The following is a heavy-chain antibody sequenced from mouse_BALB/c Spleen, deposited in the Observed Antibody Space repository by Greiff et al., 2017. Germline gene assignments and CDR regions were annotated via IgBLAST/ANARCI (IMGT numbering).Heavy chain of an antibody. J-gene: IGHJ3*01. Sequence: QVQLQQSGAELAKPGASVKMSCKASGYTFTSYWMHWVKQRPGQGLEWIGYINPSTGYTEYNQKFKDKATLTADKSSSTAYMQLSSLTSEDSAVYYCASGYDGFAYWGQGTLVTVSA. CDR3: ASGYDGFAY. CDR1: GYTFTSYW. D-gene: IGHD2-14*01. CDR2: INPSTGYT. V-gene: IGHV1-7*01.